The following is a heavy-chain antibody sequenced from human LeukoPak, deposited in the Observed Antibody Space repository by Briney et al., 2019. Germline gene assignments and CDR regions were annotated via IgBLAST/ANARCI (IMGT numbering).Heavy chain of an antibody. D-gene: IGHD6-19*01. CDR1: GYSISSGYY. CDR3: ASGLHSSGWSDAFDI. Sequence: PSETLSLTCAVSGYSISSGYYWGWIRPPPGKGLEWIGSIYHSGSTYYNPSLKSRVTISVDTSKNQFSLKLSSVTAADTAVYYCASGLHSSGWSDAFDIWGQGTMVTVSS. J-gene: IGHJ3*02. CDR2: IYHSGST. V-gene: IGHV4-38-2*01.